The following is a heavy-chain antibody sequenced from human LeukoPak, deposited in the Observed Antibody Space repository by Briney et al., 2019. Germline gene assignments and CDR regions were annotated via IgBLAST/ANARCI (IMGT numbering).Heavy chain of an antibody. CDR3: ARGYDYGDYVGDFDY. V-gene: IGHV1-18*01. Sequence: ASVKVSCKASGYTFTSYPITWVRQAPGQGLEWMGWLSTYNGNTNYAQKLQGRVTITTDTSTSTAYMDLRGLRSDDTAVYYCARGYDYGDYVGDFDYWGQGTLVTVSS. D-gene: IGHD4-17*01. J-gene: IGHJ4*02. CDR2: LSTYNGNT. CDR1: GYTFTSYP.